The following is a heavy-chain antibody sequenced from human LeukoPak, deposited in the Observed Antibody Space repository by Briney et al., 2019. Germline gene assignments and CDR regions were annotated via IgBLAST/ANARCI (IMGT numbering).Heavy chain of an antibody. CDR1: GGSISSSRYY. Sequence: SETLSLTCTVSGGSISSSRYYWGWIRQPPGKGLEWIGSIYYSGSTYYNPSLNSRVTVSVDTSKNQFSLRLSSVTAADTALYYCTAGPCYFDYWGQGTLVTVSS. D-gene: IGHD6-13*01. CDR2: IYYSGST. J-gene: IGHJ4*02. CDR3: TAGPCYFDY. V-gene: IGHV4-39*01.